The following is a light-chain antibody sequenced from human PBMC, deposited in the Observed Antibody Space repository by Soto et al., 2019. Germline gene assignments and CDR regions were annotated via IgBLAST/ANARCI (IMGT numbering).Light chain of an antibody. CDR1: QDISVY. J-gene: IGKJ5*01. CDR3: QKFNTPPLT. CDR2: SAS. Sequence: DIQMTQSPSSLSASVGDRVTITCRASQDISVYLAWYQQKPGKVPKLLIYSASTLQSGLPSRFSDSGSGTDFTLTISSLQPEDLATYFCQKFNTPPLTFGQGTRLEMK. V-gene: IGKV1-27*01.